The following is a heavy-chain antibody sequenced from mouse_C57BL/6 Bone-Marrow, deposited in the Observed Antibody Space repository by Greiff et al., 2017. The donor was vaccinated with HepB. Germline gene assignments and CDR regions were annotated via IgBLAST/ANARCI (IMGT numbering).Heavy chain of an antibody. V-gene: IGHV1-81*01. CDR1: GYTFTSYG. D-gene: IGHD1-1*01. Sequence: VQRVESGAELARPGASVKLSCKASGYTFTSYGISWVKQRTGQGLEWIGEIYPRSGNTYYNEKFKGKATLTADKSSSTAYMELRSLTSEDSAVYFCAREGDYYGSSCWYFDVWGTGTTVTVSS. CDR3: AREGDYYGSSCWYFDV. J-gene: IGHJ1*03. CDR2: IYPRSGNT.